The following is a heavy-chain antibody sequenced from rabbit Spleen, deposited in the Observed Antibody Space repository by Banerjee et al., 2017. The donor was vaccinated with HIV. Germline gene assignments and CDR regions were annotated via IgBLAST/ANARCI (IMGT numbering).Heavy chain of an antibody. D-gene: IGHD8-1*01. J-gene: IGHJ6*01. Sequence: EESGGGLVQPEGSLTLTCTASGFSFSSTYWICWVRQAPGKGLEWIACISAGSSGTTYYASWPKGRFTISKASSTTVTLQMTSLTAADTVTYFCARDSGSSFSSYGMDLWGPGTLVTVS. CDR1: GFSFSSTYW. CDR2: ISAGSSGTT. V-gene: IGHV1S45*01. CDR3: ARDSGSSFSSYGMDL.